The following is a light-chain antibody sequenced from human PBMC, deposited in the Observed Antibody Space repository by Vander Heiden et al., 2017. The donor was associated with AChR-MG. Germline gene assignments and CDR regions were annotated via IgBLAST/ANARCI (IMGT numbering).Light chain of an antibody. CDR1: QSVLYSSNNKNY. CDR2: WAS. Sequence: DIVMTQSPDSLAVSLGARATTNCKSSQSVLYSSNNKNYLAWYQQKPGQPPKLLIYWASTRESGVPDRFSGSGSGTDFTLTISSLQAEDVAVYYCQQYYSTTWTFGQGTKVEIK. J-gene: IGKJ1*01. CDR3: QQYYSTTWT. V-gene: IGKV4-1*01.